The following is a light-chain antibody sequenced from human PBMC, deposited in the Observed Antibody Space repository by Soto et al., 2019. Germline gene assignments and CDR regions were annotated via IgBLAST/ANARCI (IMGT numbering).Light chain of an antibody. CDR3: QQYGSSPPT. Sequence: EIVLTQSPGTLSLSPGERATLSCRASQSVSSSYLAWYQQKPGQAPRLLIYGASSRATGIPDRFSGSGSGTDFPLTISTLEPEDFAVYYCQQYGSSPPTFGQGTKVEIK. CDR1: QSVSSSY. CDR2: GAS. V-gene: IGKV3-20*01. J-gene: IGKJ1*01.